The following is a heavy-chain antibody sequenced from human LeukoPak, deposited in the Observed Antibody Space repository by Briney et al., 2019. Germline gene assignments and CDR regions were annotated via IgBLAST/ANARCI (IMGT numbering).Heavy chain of an antibody. J-gene: IGHJ4*02. Sequence: GSLRLSCAASGFTFDDYGMSWVRQAPGKGLEWVSGINWNGGSTGYADSVKGRFTISRDNSKNTLYLQMNSLRAEDTAVYYCARDPQWLTYFDYWGQGTLVTVSS. CDR2: INWNGGST. CDR3: ARDPQWLTYFDY. V-gene: IGHV3-20*04. D-gene: IGHD6-19*01. CDR1: GFTFDDYG.